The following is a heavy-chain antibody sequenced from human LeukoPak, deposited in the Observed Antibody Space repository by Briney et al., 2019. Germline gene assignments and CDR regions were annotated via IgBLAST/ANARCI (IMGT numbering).Heavy chain of an antibody. D-gene: IGHD2-8*01. CDR3: ARDRGLMGLRYFDL. Sequence: TLSLTCTVSGGSISSGGYYWSWIRQHPGKGLEWIGYIYYSGSTYYNPSLKSRVTLSVDTSKNQFSLKLSSVTAADTAVYYCARDRGLMGLRYFDLWGRGTLVTVSS. J-gene: IGHJ2*01. CDR1: GGSISSGGYY. CDR2: IYYSGST. V-gene: IGHV4-31*03.